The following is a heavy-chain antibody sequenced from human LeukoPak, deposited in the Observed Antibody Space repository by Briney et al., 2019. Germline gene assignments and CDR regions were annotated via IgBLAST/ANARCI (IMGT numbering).Heavy chain of an antibody. V-gene: IGHV4-38-2*01. D-gene: IGHD6-25*01. CDR3: AKILTAAGLDL. J-gene: IGHJ5*02. Sequence: PGGSLRLSCAASGFTFSSYAMSWVRQPPGKGLEWLANIHDDGRTAPNPSLRSRLTISQDRSKNQFSLKVSSVTAADTAFYYCAKILTAAGLDLWGQGILVTVSS. CDR1: GFTFSSYA. CDR2: IHDDGRT.